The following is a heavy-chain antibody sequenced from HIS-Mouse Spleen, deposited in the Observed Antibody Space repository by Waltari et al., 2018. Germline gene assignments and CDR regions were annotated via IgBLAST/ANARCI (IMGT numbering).Heavy chain of an antibody. CDR3: AKDCAVDEWELCA. D-gene: IGHD3-16*01. V-gene: IGHV3-23*01. CDR1: GFTFSSYA. Sequence: EVQLLESGGGLVQPGGSLRLSCAASGFTFSSYAMGWFRQAPGKGLAGVSAIRGSGGSTYYADSVKGRFTISRDNSKNTLYLQMNSLRAEDTAVYYCAKDCAVDEWELCAWGQGTLVTVSS. J-gene: IGHJ5*02. CDR2: IRGSGGST.